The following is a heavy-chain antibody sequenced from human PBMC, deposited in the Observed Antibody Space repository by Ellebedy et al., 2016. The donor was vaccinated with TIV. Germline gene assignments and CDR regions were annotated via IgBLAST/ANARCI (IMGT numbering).Heavy chain of an antibody. J-gene: IGHJ6*02. CDR2: ISAYNGNT. CDR1: GGTFSSYA. Sequence: AASVKVSCKASGGTFSSYAISWVRQAPGQGLEWMGWISAYNGNTNYAQKLQGRVTMTTDTSTSTAYMELRSLRSDDTAVYYCARDGVGATYNYYYGMDVWGQGTTVTVSS. CDR3: ARDGVGATYNYYYGMDV. D-gene: IGHD1-26*01. V-gene: IGHV1-18*01.